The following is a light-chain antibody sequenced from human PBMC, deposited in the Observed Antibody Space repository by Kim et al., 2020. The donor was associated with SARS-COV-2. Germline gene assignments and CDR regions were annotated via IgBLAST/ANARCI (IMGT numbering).Light chain of an antibody. CDR1: QSVDSSY. CDR3: QQFDGSRYT. V-gene: IGKV3-20*01. Sequence: LSPGERAPLSCRASQSVDSSYLAWYQQKPGQPPRLLIFGTSSRATGVPDRFSGSGSTTDFTLTITRVEPEDFAVYYCQQFDGSRYTFGQGTKLEIK. CDR2: GTS. J-gene: IGKJ2*01.